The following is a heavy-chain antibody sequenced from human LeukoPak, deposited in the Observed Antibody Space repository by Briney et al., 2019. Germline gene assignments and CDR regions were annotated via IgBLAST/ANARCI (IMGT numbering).Heavy chain of an antibody. D-gene: IGHD3-10*01. Sequence: SETLSLTCTVSGGSISSYYWSWIRQPPGKGLEWIGYIYYGGSTNYNPSLKSRVTISVDTSKNQFSLKLSSVTAADTAVYYCASFKSLITMVRGRFDYWGQGTLVTVPS. J-gene: IGHJ4*02. CDR2: IYYGGST. CDR1: GGSISSYY. CDR3: ASFKSLITMVRGRFDY. V-gene: IGHV4-59*08.